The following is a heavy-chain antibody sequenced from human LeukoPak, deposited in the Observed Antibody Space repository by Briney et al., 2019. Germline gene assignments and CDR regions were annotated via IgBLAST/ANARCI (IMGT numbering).Heavy chain of an antibody. D-gene: IGHD3-16*02. CDR2: IYYSGNT. V-gene: IGHV4-59*01. Sequence: KPSETLSLTCTVSGGSISSYYWSWIRQPPGKGLEWIGYIYYSGNTNYNPSLKSRVTISVDTSKNQFSLKLSSVTAADTAVYYCARGFIGYMDVWGKGTTVTVSS. CDR3: ARGFIGYMDV. J-gene: IGHJ6*03. CDR1: GGSISSYY.